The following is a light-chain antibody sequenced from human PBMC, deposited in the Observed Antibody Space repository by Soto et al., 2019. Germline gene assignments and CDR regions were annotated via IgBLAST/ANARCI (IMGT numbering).Light chain of an antibody. Sequence: ALTHPASVSGSSGQSITFSCTGTSSDVGAYNYVSWYQQHPGKAPKLMIYEVSNRPSGVSNRFSGSKSGNTASLTISGLQTEDEADYYCSSYASSTTPYVFGTGTKVTVL. CDR2: EVS. V-gene: IGLV2-14*01. J-gene: IGLJ1*01. CDR3: SSYASSTTPYV. CDR1: SSDVGAYNY.